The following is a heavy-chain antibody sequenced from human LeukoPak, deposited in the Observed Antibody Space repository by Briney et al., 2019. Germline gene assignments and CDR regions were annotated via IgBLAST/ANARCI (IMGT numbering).Heavy chain of an antibody. CDR3: ARGTMSWFDP. CDR2: IYYNGNT. J-gene: IGHJ5*02. D-gene: IGHD3-10*02. V-gene: IGHV4-59*01. CDR1: GDSIGSYY. Sequence: SETLSLTCTVSGDSIGSYYWSWIRQLSGKGLEWIGYIYYNGNTNYNPSLKSRVTILVDRSKNQFSLKLNSVTAADTAVYFCARGTMSWFDPWGQGTLVTVSS.